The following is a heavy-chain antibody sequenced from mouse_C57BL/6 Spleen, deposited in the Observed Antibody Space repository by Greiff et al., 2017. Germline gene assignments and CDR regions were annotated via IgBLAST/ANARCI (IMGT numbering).Heavy chain of an antibody. CDR1: GYSITSGYY. V-gene: IGHV3-6*01. J-gene: IGHJ2*01. D-gene: IGHD1-1*01. Sequence: EVQLQESGPGLVKPSQSLSLTCSVTGYSITSGYYWNWIRQFPGNKLEWMGYISYDGSNKYNPSLKNRISITRDTSKNQFFLKLNSVTTEDTATYYCARDPLDYYGSSYYFDYWGQGTTLTVSS. CDR3: ARDPLDYYGSSYYFDY. CDR2: ISYDGSN.